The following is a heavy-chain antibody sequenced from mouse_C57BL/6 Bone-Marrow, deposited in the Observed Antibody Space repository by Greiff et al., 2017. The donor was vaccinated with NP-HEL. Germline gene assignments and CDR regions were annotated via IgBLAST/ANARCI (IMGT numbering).Heavy chain of an antibody. Sequence: EVQVVESGGGLVKPGGSLKLSCAASGFTFSSYAMSWVRQTPEKRLEWVATISDGGSYTYYPDNVKGRFTISRDNAKNNLYLQMSHLKSEDTAMYYCARKRDLTLYWYFDVWGTGTTVTVSS. CDR1: GFTFSSYA. V-gene: IGHV5-4*01. D-gene: IGHD2-13*01. CDR3: ARKRDLTLYWYFDV. CDR2: ISDGGSYT. J-gene: IGHJ1*03.